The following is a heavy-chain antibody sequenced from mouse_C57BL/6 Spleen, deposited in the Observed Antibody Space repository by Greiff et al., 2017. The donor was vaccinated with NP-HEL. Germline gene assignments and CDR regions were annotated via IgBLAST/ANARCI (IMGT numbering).Heavy chain of an antibody. V-gene: IGHV14-4*01. J-gene: IGHJ2*01. CDR3: TKTAQATRDY. CDR2: IDPENGDT. CDR1: GFNIKDDY. Sequence: EVQLQESGAELVRPGASVKLSCTASGFNIKDDYMHWVKQRPEQGLEWIGWIDPENGDTEYASKFQGKATITADTSSNTAYLQLSSLTSEDTAVYYCTKTAQATRDYWGQGTTLTVSS. D-gene: IGHD3-2*02.